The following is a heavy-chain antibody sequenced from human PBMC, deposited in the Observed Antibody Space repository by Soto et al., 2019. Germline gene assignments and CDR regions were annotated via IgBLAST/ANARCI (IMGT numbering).Heavy chain of an antibody. V-gene: IGHV3-23*01. J-gene: IGHJ6*02. Sequence: GGSLRLSCAASGFTFSSYAMSWVRQAPGKGLEWVSAISGSGGSTYYADSVKGRFTISRDNSKNTLYLQMHSLRAEDTAVYYCAKDQSELRPYYYYGMDVWGQGTTVTVSS. CDR3: AKDQSELRPYYYYGMDV. D-gene: IGHD1-26*01. CDR2: ISGSGGST. CDR1: GFTFSSYA.